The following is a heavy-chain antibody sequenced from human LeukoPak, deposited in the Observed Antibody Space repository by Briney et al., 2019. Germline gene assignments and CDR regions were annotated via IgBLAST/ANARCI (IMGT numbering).Heavy chain of an antibody. CDR2: FDPEDGET. V-gene: IGHV1-24*01. Sequence: GASVKVSCKVSGYTLTELSMHWVRPAPGKGLEWMGGFDPEDGETIYAQKFQGRVTMTEDTSTDTAYMELSSLRSEDTAVYYCATSGEPTPAAAGTFDYWGQGTLVTVSS. CDR1: GYTLTELS. J-gene: IGHJ4*02. D-gene: IGHD6-13*01. CDR3: ATSGEPTPAAAGTFDY.